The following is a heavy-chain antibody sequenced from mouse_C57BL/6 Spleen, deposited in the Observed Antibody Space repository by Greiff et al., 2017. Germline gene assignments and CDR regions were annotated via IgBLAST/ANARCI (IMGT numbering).Heavy chain of an antibody. CDR3: AKYEPIYDGDSGSIDY. CDR2: FVPSDGET. J-gene: IGHJ2*01. Sequence: VQLQQPGAELVRPGSSVKLSCKASGYTFTSYWMQWVKRRPIQGLEGIGNFVPSDGETHYNQKFKDKTTLTVDKSSSTAYMQMSSLTTEDAAVYYCAKYEPIYDGDSGSIDYWGQGTTLTVSS. CDR1: GYTFTSYW. D-gene: IGHD2-3*01. V-gene: IGHV1-52*01.